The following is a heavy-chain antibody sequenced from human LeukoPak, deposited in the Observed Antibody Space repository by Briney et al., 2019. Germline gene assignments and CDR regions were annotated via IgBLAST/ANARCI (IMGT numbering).Heavy chain of an antibody. CDR2: IYSGGST. Sequence: GWSLRLSCAASGFTVSSNYMSWVRQAPGKGLEWVSVIYSGGSTYYADSVKGRFTISRDNSKNTLYLQMNRLRAEDTAVYYCARSPDYYFDYWGQGTLVPVSS. J-gene: IGHJ4*02. CDR3: ARSPDYYFDY. CDR1: GFTVSSNY. V-gene: IGHV3-66*01.